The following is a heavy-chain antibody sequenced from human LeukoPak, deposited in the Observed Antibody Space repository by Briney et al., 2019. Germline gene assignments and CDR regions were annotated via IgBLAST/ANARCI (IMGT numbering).Heavy chain of an antibody. CDR1: GFSVSSNH. D-gene: IGHD3-9*01. V-gene: IGHV3-53*01. J-gene: IGHJ6*02. CDR3: ASRLVIPYYYYYGMDV. Sequence: GGSLRLSCAASGFSVSSNHMSWVRQAPGKGLEWVSVIYSGGSTYYADSVKGRFTISRDNSKNTLYLQMNSLRAEDTAVYYCASRLVIPYYYYYGMDVWGQGTTVTVSS. CDR2: IYSGGST.